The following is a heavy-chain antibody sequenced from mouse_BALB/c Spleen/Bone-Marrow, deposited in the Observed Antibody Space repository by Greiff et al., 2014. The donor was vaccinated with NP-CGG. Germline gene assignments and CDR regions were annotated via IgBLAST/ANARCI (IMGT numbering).Heavy chain of an antibody. CDR2: IFPGDGDT. V-gene: IGHV1-82*01. Sequence: QFPLPPSGPALFKPWASVTLSCPASVYAFRRSWLTCLTPRPGPVLSWIGRIFPGDGDTYYNGKFKGKATLTADKSSSTAYMQLSSLTSVDSAVYFCARSDGYRAMDYWGQGTSVTVSS. CDR3: ARSDGYRAMDY. J-gene: IGHJ4*01. CDR1: VYAFRRSW. D-gene: IGHD2-3*01.